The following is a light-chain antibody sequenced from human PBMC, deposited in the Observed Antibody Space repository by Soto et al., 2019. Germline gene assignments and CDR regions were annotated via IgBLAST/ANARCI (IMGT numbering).Light chain of an antibody. CDR3: PQYRSSPLS. V-gene: IGKV3-20*01. CDR2: GAS. Sequence: EVVLTQSPGTLSLSTGEGATLSCRASQSVSSRYLAWYQQKAGQAPRLLLFGASSRASCIPDRVSGSGSGTGLTVTILSLEPPDLGMYDSPQYRSSPLSFGGGTKVEIE. CDR1: QSVSSRY. J-gene: IGKJ4*01.